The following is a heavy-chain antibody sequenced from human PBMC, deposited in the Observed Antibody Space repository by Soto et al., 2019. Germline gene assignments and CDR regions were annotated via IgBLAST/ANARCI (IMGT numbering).Heavy chain of an antibody. CDR1: GFTFSSYS. V-gene: IGHV3-48*01. J-gene: IGHJ3*02. D-gene: IGHD4-17*01. CDR2: ISSSSSTI. Sequence: EVQLVESGGGLVQPGGSLRLSCAASGFTFSSYSMNWVRQAPGKGLEWVSYISSSSSTIYYADSVKGRFTISRDNAKNSLYLQMNSLRAEDTAVYYCAAFTVPLGAFDIWGNGTMVTVSS. CDR3: AAFTVPLGAFDI.